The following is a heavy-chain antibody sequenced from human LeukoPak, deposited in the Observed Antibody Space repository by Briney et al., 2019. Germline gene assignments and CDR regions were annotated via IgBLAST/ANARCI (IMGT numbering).Heavy chain of an antibody. CDR1: GGSISSGGYY. J-gene: IGHJ3*02. D-gene: IGHD6-13*01. CDR2: IYHSGST. V-gene: IGHV4-30-2*02. Sequence: PSQTLSLTCTVSGGSISSGGYYWSWIRQPPGKDLEWIGYIYHSGSTYYNPSLKSRATISVDTSKNQFSLKLSSVTAADTAVYYCARGGVKSSSSWYQVGPDAFDIWGQGTMVTVSS. CDR3: ARGGVKSSSSWYQVGPDAFDI.